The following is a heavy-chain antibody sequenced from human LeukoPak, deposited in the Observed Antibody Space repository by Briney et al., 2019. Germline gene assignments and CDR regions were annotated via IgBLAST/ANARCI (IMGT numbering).Heavy chain of an antibody. CDR1: GFSFSDSA. Sequence: PGGSLRLSCAASGFSFSDSALHWVRQAPGKGLEWVAVISYDGSNKYYADSVKGRFTISRDNSKNTLYLQMNSLRAEDTAVYYCAKDWYCSSTSCYTLDYWGQGTLVTVSS. CDR2: ISYDGSNK. J-gene: IGHJ4*02. CDR3: AKDWYCSSTSCYTLDY. V-gene: IGHV3-30*04. D-gene: IGHD2-2*02.